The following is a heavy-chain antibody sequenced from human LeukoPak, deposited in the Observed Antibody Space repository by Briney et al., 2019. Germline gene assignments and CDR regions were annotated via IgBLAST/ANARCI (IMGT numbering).Heavy chain of an antibody. Sequence: ASVKVSCKASGFTFTSRDYNWVRQATGQGLGWMGWMNPNSGNTGYAQKFQGRVTMTRDTSITTVYMELSSLTSEDTAVYYCARDAREAAAADDASDIWGQGTMVTVSS. V-gene: IGHV1-8*01. D-gene: IGHD6-13*01. CDR3: ARDAREAAAADDASDI. CDR1: GFTFTSRD. CDR2: MNPNSGNT. J-gene: IGHJ3*02.